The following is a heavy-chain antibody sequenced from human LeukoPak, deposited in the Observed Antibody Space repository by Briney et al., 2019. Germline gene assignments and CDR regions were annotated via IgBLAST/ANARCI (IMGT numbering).Heavy chain of an antibody. CDR3: ARDGYSGSDAL. D-gene: IGHD5-12*01. CDR2: MYYSGST. Sequence: SETLSLTCTVSGGSISSRGYYWGWIRQPPGKGLEWIGSMYYSGSTYYNPSLKSRVTISVDTSKNHFSLKLSSVTAADTAVYYCARDGYSGSDALWGQGTLVTVSS. V-gene: IGHV4-39*07. J-gene: IGHJ4*02. CDR1: GGSISSRGYY.